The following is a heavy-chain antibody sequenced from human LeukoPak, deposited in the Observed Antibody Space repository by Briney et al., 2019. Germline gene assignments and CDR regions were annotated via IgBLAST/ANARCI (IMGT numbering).Heavy chain of an antibody. V-gene: IGHV1-8*01. J-gene: IGHJ3*02. Sequence: ASVKVSCKASGYTFTSYDINWVRQATGQGLEWMGWMNPNSGNTGYAQKFQGRVTMTRNTSISTAYMELSRLRSDDTAVYYCARDYGGPTAFDIWGQGTMVTVSS. CDR2: MNPNSGNT. CDR3: ARDYGGPTAFDI. CDR1: GYTFTSYD. D-gene: IGHD4-23*01.